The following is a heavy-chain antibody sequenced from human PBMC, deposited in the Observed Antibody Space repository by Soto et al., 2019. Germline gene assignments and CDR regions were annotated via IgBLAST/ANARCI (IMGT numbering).Heavy chain of an antibody. V-gene: IGHV3-33*01. Sequence: GGSLRLSCAASGFTFSSYGMHWVRQAPGKGLEWVAVIWYDGSNKYYADSVKGRFTISRDNSKNTLYLQMNSLRAEDTAVYYCARELIAVAGTRFMDYWGQGTLVTVSS. D-gene: IGHD6-19*01. J-gene: IGHJ4*02. CDR2: IWYDGSNK. CDR1: GFTFSSYG. CDR3: ARELIAVAGTRFMDY.